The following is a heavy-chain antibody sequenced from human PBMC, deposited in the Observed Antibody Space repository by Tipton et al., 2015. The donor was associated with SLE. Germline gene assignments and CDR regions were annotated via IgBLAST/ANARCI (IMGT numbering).Heavy chain of an antibody. CDR3: ARGAAAGYYYYYMDV. CDR2: INHSGGT. V-gene: IGHV4-34*01. D-gene: IGHD6-13*01. CDR1: GGSFSGYY. J-gene: IGHJ6*03. Sequence: TLSLTCAVYGGSFSGYYWSWIRQPPGKGLEWIGEINHSGGTNYNPSLKSRVTISVGTSKNQFSLKLSSVTAADTAVYYCARGAAAGYYYYYMDVWGKGTTVTVSS.